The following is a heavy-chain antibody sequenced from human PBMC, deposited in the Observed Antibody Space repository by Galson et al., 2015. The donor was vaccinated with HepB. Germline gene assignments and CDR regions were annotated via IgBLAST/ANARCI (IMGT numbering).Heavy chain of an antibody. V-gene: IGHV1-69*13. J-gene: IGHJ3*01. D-gene: IGHD6-6*01. CDR3: ARSREQLLLGDAFDV. Sequence: SVKVSCKASGGNFKKYAISWVRRAPGQGLEWIGGIIPMFGTPHYAQTFKGRVSIAADDSTTTAYMEVRGLRSEDTAMYYCARSREQLLLGDAFDVWGQGTMVTVSS. CDR1: GGNFKKYA. CDR2: IIPMFGTP.